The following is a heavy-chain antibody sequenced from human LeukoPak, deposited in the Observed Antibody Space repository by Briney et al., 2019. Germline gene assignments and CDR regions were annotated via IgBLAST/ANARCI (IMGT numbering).Heavy chain of an antibody. Sequence: ASVKVSCKASGYTFTGYYMHWVRQAPGQGLEWMGWINPNSGGTNYAQKFQGRVTMTRDTSISTAYMELSRLRSDDTAVYYCAKDLRWDHPGFDPWGQGTLVTVSS. D-gene: IGHD4-23*01. V-gene: IGHV1-2*02. J-gene: IGHJ5*02. CDR3: AKDLRWDHPGFDP. CDR2: INPNSGGT. CDR1: GYTFTGYY.